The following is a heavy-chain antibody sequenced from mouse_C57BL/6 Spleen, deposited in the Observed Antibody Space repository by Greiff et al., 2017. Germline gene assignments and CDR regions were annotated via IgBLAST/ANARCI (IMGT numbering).Heavy chain of an antibody. CDR2: IYPRSGNT. D-gene: IGHD2-2*01. CDR3: ARSTMVTKRYFDY. CDR1: GYTFTSYG. Sequence: QVQLQQSGAELARPGASVKLSCKASGYTFTSYGISWVKQRTGQGLEWIGEIYPRSGNTYYNEKFKGKATLTADKSSSTAYMELRSLTYEDSAVYFCARSTMVTKRYFDYWGQGTTLTVSS. J-gene: IGHJ2*01. V-gene: IGHV1-81*01.